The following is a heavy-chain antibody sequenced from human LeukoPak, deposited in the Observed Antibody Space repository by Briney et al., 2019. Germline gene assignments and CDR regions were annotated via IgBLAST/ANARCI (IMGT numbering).Heavy chain of an antibody. Sequence: KTSETLSLTCTVSGGSISSSSYYWGWIRQPPGKGLEWIGSIYYSGSTYYNPSLKSRVTISVDTSKNQFSLKLSSVTAADTAVYYCARDLKKGTWIAFDIWGQGTMVTVSS. D-gene: IGHD1-1*01. CDR3: ARDLKKGTWIAFDI. CDR2: IYYSGST. CDR1: GGSISSSSYY. V-gene: IGHV4-39*07. J-gene: IGHJ3*02.